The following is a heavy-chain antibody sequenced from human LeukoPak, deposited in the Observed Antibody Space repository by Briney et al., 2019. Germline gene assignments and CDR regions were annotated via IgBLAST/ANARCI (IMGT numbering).Heavy chain of an antibody. CDR1: GFTFSSYA. V-gene: IGHV3-30*04. D-gene: IGHD1/OR15-1a*01. J-gene: IGHJ4*02. CDR2: ISYDGSNK. Sequence: GGSLRLSCTASGFTFSSYAMHWVRQAPGKGLEWVAVISYDGSNKYYADSVKGRFTISRDNSKSTLYLQMNSLRAEDTAVYYCARGTKILIGAIDYWGQGTLVIVSS. CDR3: ARGTKILIGAIDY.